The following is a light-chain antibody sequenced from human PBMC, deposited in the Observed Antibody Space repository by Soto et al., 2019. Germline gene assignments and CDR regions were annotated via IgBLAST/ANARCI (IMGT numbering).Light chain of an antibody. CDR1: STDVGGHNY. V-gene: IGLV2-14*01. CDR3: SSYTISSSLYV. Sequence: QSALTQPASVSGSPGQSITISCTGTSTDVGGHNYVSWYQHHPGKATKLMIYEVSNRPSGVSNRFSGSKSGNTASLTISGLQADDEAAYYCSSYTISSSLYVFGTGTKLTVL. CDR2: EVS. J-gene: IGLJ1*01.